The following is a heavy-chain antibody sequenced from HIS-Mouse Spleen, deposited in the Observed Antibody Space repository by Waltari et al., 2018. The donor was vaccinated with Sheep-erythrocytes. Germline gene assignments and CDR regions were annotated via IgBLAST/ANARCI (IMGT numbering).Heavy chain of an antibody. Sequence: QVQLVESGGGAVQPGRSLRLSCAASGFTFSSYAMHWVRQAPGKGLGWVAVISYDGSNKYYADSVKGRFTISRDNSKNTLYLQMNSLGADDTAVYYCARGAFDSWGQGTMVTVSS. V-gene: IGHV3-30-3*01. CDR1: GFTFSSYA. CDR3: ARGAFDS. J-gene: IGHJ3*02. CDR2: ISYDGSNK.